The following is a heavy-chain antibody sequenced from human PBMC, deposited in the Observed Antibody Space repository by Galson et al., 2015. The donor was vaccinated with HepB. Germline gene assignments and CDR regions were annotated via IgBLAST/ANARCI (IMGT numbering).Heavy chain of an antibody. J-gene: IGHJ6*03. CDR1: GYTFTGYY. D-gene: IGHD3-3*01. V-gene: IGHV1-2*02. CDR3: ARERIFGVVTDYYYYYYMDV. CDR2: INPNSGGT. Sequence: SVKVSCKASGYTFTGYYMHWVRQAPGQGLEWMGWINPNSGGTNYAQKFQGRVTMTRDTSISTAYMELSRLRSDDTAVYYCARERIFGVVTDYYYYYYMDVWGKGTTVTVSS.